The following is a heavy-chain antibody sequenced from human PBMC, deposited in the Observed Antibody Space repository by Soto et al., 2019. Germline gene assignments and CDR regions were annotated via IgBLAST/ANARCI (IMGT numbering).Heavy chain of an antibody. Sequence: KPSETLSLTCTVSGGSISSGGYYWNWIRQHPGKGLEWIGYIYYSGSTYYNPSLKSRVTISVDTSKNQFSLKLSSVTAADTAVYYCAGNVAVAGLYYFDYWGQGTLVTVSS. CDR1: GGSISSGGYY. CDR3: AGNVAVAGLYYFDY. J-gene: IGHJ4*02. V-gene: IGHV4-31*03. D-gene: IGHD6-19*01. CDR2: IYYSGST.